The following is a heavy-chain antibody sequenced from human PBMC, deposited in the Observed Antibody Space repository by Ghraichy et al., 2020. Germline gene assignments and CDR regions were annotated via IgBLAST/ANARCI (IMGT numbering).Heavy chain of an antibody. CDR2: IYHSGST. CDR3: ARVKRSTSCYFDY. D-gene: IGHD2-2*01. CDR1: GGSISSGGYS. V-gene: IGHV4-30-2*01. Sequence: SQTLSLTCAVSGGSISSGGYSWSWIRQPPGKGLEWIGYIYHSGSTYYNPSLKSRVTISVDRSKNQFSLKLSSVTAADTAVYYCARVKRSTSCYFDYWGQGTLVTVSS. J-gene: IGHJ4*02.